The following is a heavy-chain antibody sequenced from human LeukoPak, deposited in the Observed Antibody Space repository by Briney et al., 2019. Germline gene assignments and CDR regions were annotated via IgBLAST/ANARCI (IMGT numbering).Heavy chain of an antibody. Sequence: GGSLRLSCAASEFIFSSYAMYWVRQAPGKGLEWVAFIRYDGSDKYYADSVKGRFTTSRDNSNNTLYLQMNSLRADDTAVYHCAKDGDYFHFYMDVWGKGTTVTVSS. CDR3: AKDGDYFHFYMDV. V-gene: IGHV3-30*02. CDR2: IRYDGSDK. CDR1: EFIFSSYA. J-gene: IGHJ6*03. D-gene: IGHD3-16*01.